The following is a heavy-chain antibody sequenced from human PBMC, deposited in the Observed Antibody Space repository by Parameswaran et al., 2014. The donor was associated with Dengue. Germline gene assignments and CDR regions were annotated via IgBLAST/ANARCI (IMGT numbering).Heavy chain of an antibody. V-gene: IGHV3-23*01. CDR3: AKGEDYDFWSGYHTYYYYGMDV. J-gene: IGHJ6*02. D-gene: IGHD3-3*01. Sequence: VRQMPGKGLEWVSAISGSGGSTYYADSVKGRFTISRDNSKNTLYLQMNSLRAEDTAVYYCAKGEDYDFWSGYHTYYYYGMDVWGQGTTVTVSS. CDR2: ISGSGGST.